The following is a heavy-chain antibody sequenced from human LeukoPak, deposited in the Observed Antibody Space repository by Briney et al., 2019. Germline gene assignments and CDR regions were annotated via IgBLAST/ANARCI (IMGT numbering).Heavy chain of an antibody. CDR3: ARDGYNQQMSDY. J-gene: IGHJ4*02. D-gene: IGHD5-24*01. Sequence: SVKVSCKASGGTFSSYAISWVRQAPGQGLEWMGGIIPIFGTANYAQKFQGRVTITADESTSTAYMELSSLRSEDTAVYYCARDGYNQQMSDYWGQGTLVTVSS. CDR1: GGTFSSYA. V-gene: IGHV1-69*13. CDR2: IIPIFGTA.